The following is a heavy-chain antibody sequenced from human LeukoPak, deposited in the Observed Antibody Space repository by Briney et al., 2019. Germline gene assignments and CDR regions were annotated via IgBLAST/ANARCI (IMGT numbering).Heavy chain of an antibody. CDR2: IYYSGST. CDR3: ARDDSNYYDSRGFDY. D-gene: IGHD3-22*01. Sequence: SETLSLTCTVSGGSISSYYWSWIRQPPGKGLEWIGYIYYSGSTNYNPSLKSRVTISVDTSKNQFSLKLNSVAAADTAVYCCARDDSNYYDSRGFDYWGQGTLVTVSS. V-gene: IGHV4-59*01. J-gene: IGHJ4*02. CDR1: GGSISSYY.